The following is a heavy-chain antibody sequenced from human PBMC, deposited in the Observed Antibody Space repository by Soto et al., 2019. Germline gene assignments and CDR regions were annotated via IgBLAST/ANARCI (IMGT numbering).Heavy chain of an antibody. V-gene: IGHV3-23*01. CDR3: AKDSRSLTRITIFGVDYMDV. CDR1: GLTFNSYA. Sequence: EVQLLESGGGLVQPGGSLRLSCAASGLTFNSYAMSWVRQAPGKGLEWVAAISDSGGSTYYADSVKGRFTISRDNSKNTLYLQMISLSLEDTAVYYCAKDSRSLTRITIFGVDYMDVWGKGTTVTVSS. J-gene: IGHJ6*03. D-gene: IGHD3-3*01. CDR2: ISDSGGST.